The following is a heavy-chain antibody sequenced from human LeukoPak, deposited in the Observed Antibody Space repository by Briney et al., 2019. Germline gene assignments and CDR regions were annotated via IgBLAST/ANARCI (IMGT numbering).Heavy chain of an antibody. CDR2: ISPSGDST. CDR1: GFTFSSHS. J-gene: IGHJ4*02. Sequence: PGGSLRLSCAASGFTFSSHSMSWVRQPPGEGLEWVAAISPSGDSTTYRDSVKGQFTISRDNSRNRLYLQMNTLTVEDTAKYYSARRLLTGGVTDFFDFWGQGALVTVSS. D-gene: IGHD2-21*02. CDR3: ARRLLTGGVTDFFDF. V-gene: IGHV3-23*01.